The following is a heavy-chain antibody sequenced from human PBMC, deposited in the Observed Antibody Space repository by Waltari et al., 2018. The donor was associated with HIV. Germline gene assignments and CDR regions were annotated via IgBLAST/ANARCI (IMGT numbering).Heavy chain of an antibody. D-gene: IGHD1-1*01. J-gene: IGHJ4*01. Sequence: EVQLVESGGGLVQPGGSLSLSCAASGLIFSNYAMHWVRQVPGRGLESVSSITSSGGTTYYADSVKGRFTISRDNSNNTLFLQMRSLRTEDTGIYYCLNGSSKLPFDSWGHGTLVTVSS. CDR2: ITSSGGTT. V-gene: IGHV3-64D*08. CDR3: LNGSSKLPFDS. CDR1: GLIFSNYA.